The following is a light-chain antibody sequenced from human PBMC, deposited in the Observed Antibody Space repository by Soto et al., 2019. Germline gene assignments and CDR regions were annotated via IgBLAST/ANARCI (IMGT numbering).Light chain of an antibody. J-gene: IGKJ4*01. CDR3: QQTTTFPLT. CDR2: GIS. CDR1: QAFGNV. Sequence: DIQMTQSPSSVSASVGDRVIITCRACQAFGNVLAWYQQKRGKAPKLLIYGISTLQGGVTSRFSGSESVADFTITITNVQPEDSATYYCQQTTTFPLTLGGGTDVEI. V-gene: IGKV1-12*01.